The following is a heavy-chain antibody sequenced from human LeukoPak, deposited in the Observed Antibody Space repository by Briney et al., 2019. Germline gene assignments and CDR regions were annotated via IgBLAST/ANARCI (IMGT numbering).Heavy chain of an antibody. D-gene: IGHD2-21*01. J-gene: IGHJ4*02. V-gene: IGHV1-2*02. Sequence: MGWINPNSGGTNYAQKFQGGVTMTRDTSISTAYMELSRLRSDDTAVYYCARDAVAVSDYWGQGTLVTVSS. CDR2: INPNSGGT. CDR3: ARDAVAVSDY.